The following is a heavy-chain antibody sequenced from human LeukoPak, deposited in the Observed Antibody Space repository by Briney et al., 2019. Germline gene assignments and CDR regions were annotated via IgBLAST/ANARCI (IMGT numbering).Heavy chain of an antibody. Sequence: GGSLRLSCAASGFTFSSYAMSWVRQAPGKGLEWVSAISGSGGSTYYADSVKGRFTISRDNSKNTLYLQMNSLRDEDTAVYYCARGLYDFWSGYPKFDYWGQGTLVTVSS. CDR1: GFTFSSYA. CDR2: ISGSGGST. V-gene: IGHV3-23*01. D-gene: IGHD3-3*01. CDR3: ARGLYDFWSGYPKFDY. J-gene: IGHJ4*02.